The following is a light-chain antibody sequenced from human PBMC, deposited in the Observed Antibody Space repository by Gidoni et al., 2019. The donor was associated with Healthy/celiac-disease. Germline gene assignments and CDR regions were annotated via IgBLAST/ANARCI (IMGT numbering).Light chain of an antibody. CDR1: SGHSSYA. CDR3: QTWGTGIHVV. V-gene: IGLV4-69*01. J-gene: IGLJ2*01. CDR2: LNSDGSH. Sequence: LTCTLSSGHSSYAIAWHQQQPEKGPRYLMKLNSDGSHSKGDGIPDRFSGSSSGAERYLTISSLQSEDEADYYCQTWGTGIHVVFGGGTKLTVL.